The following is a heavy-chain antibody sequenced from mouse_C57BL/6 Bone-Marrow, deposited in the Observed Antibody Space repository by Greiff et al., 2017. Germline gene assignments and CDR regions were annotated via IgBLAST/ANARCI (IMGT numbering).Heavy chain of an antibody. V-gene: IGHV1-82*01. J-gene: IGHJ2*01. CDR3: ARTTVGGGDY. CDR1: GYAFSSSW. D-gene: IGHD1-1*01. CDR2: IYPGDGDT. Sequence: QVQLQESGPELVKPGASVKISCTASGYAFSSSWMNWVKQRPGKGLEWIGRIYPGDGDTNYNGKFKGKATLTADKSSSTAYMQLSSLTSEDSAVYYCARTTVGGGDYWGQGTTLTVSS.